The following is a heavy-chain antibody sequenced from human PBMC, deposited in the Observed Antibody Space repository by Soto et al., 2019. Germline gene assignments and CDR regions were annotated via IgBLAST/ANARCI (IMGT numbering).Heavy chain of an antibody. J-gene: IGHJ6*03. Sequence: ASVKVSCKASGYTFTSYYMHWVRQAPGQGLEWMGIINPSGGSTSYAQKFQGRVTMTRDTSTSTVYMELSSLRSEDTAVYYCASYYGSGYGTHYYYYYMDVWGKGTTVTVSS. CDR1: GYTFTSYY. CDR2: INPSGGST. CDR3: ASYYGSGYGTHYYYYYMDV. D-gene: IGHD3-10*01. V-gene: IGHV1-46*03.